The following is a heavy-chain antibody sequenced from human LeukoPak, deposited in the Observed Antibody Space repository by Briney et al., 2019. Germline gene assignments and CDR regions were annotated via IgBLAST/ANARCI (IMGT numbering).Heavy chain of an antibody. D-gene: IGHD3-10*01. CDR1: GFTFSSYG. Sequence: GRSLRLSCAASGFTFSSYGMHWVRQAPGKGLEWVAVISYDGSNKYYADPVKGRFTISRDNSKNTLYLQMNSLRAEDTAVYYCAKDIVTYGSGSYSIDYWGQGTLVTVSS. CDR3: AKDIVTYGSGSYSIDY. J-gene: IGHJ4*02. V-gene: IGHV3-30*18. CDR2: ISYDGSNK.